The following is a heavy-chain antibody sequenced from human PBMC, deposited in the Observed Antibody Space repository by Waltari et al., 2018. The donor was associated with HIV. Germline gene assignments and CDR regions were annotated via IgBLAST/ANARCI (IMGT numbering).Heavy chain of an antibody. Sequence: QVQLVQSGAEVKKPGASVKVSCKTSGYTFTDYNIHWVRQAPGQGLEWMGWHKPKSGGTIYAQEFQGRVTMTRETAISTAYIEVNRLRTDGTAVYYCAGEIQGDIVSPRRTAWFDPWGQGTPVTVSS. D-gene: IGHD2-15*01. J-gene: IGHJ5*02. CDR1: GYTFTDYN. CDR2: HKPKSGGT. CDR3: AGEIQGDIVSPRRTAWFDP. V-gene: IGHV1-2*02.